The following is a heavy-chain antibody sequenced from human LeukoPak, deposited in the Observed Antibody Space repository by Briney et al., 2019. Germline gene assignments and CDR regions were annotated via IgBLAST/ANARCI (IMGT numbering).Heavy chain of an antibody. Sequence: GGSLRLSCAASGFTFSDYYMSWIRQAPGKGLEWVSYISSSSYTNYADSVKGRFTISRDNAKNSLYLQMNSLRAEDTAVYYCARDAGHSYGYGIDYWGQGTLVTVSS. D-gene: IGHD5-18*01. CDR2: ISSSSYT. J-gene: IGHJ4*02. CDR1: GFTFSDYY. V-gene: IGHV3-11*05. CDR3: ARDAGHSYGYGIDY.